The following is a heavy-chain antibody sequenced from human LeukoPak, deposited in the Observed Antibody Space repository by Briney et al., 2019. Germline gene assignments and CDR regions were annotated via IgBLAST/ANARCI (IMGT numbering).Heavy chain of an antibody. V-gene: IGHV3-23*01. CDR1: GLNLSIYA. CDR2: LNYNSGTT. J-gene: IGHJ4*02. Sequence: GGSLRLSCAASGLNLSIYAMGWVRQAPGKGVDWVSALNYNSGTTHHAHSVKGRFYISRDNSSNTLYLQMNSLRAQDTAVYYCARRGSFSSRNYFFDCWGEGTLVTVSS. CDR3: ARRGSFSSRNYFFDC. D-gene: IGHD2-15*01.